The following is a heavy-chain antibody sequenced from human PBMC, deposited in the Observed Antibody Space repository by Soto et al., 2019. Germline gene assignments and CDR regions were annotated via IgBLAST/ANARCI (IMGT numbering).Heavy chain of an antibody. V-gene: IGHV3-30-3*01. Sequence: VQLVESGGGLVQPGGSLRLSCAASGFTFSSYAMHWVRQAPGKGLEWVAVISYDGSNKYYADSVKGRFTISRDNSKNTLYLQMNSLRAEDTAVYYCARERCSSTSCYHYYYYGMDVWGQGTTVTVSS. CDR3: ARERCSSTSCYHYYYYGMDV. CDR2: ISYDGSNK. D-gene: IGHD2-2*01. CDR1: GFTFSSYA. J-gene: IGHJ6*02.